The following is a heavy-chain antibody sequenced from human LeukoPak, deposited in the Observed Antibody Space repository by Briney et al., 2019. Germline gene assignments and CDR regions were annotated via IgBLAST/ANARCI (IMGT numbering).Heavy chain of an antibody. CDR3: AREPGYCTGGRCYGGWFDP. V-gene: IGHV4-34*01. D-gene: IGHD2-15*01. J-gene: IGHJ5*02. Sequence: SETLSLTCAVHGGSFSGYYWSWIRQSPGKGLEWIGEISHSGSTDYNPSLKSRVTISVDTSKTLFSLKLSSVTAADTAVYYCAREPGYCTGGRCYGGWFDPWGQGTLVTVSS. CDR2: ISHSGST. CDR1: GGSFSGYY.